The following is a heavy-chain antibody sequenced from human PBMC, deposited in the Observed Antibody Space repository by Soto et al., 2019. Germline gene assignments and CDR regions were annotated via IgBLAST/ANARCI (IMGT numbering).Heavy chain of an antibody. CDR3: TTDPLMTTVTPAGILLFDF. Sequence: GGSLRLSCAASGFTFSNTWMSWVRQAPGKGLEWVGRIKSKTDGGKTDYAAPVKGRFTISRDDSKNTLYLQMNSLKTGDTAVYYCTTDPLMTTVTPAGILLFDFWGQGTLVTVSS. J-gene: IGHJ4*02. CDR2: IKSKTDGGKT. CDR1: GFTFSNTW. D-gene: IGHD4-17*01. V-gene: IGHV3-15*01.